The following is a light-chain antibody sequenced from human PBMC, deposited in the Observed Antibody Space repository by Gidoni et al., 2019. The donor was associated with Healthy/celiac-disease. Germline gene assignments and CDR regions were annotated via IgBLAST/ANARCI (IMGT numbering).Light chain of an antibody. Sequence: EIVLTQSPATLSLSPGERATLSCRASQSVSSYLAWYQQKPGQAPRLLIYYASNRATGIPARFSGSGSGTDFTLTISSLEPEDFAVYYCQQRSNCPPWTFGQGTKVEIK. CDR1: QSVSSY. CDR2: YAS. V-gene: IGKV3-11*01. CDR3: QQRSNCPPWT. J-gene: IGKJ1*01.